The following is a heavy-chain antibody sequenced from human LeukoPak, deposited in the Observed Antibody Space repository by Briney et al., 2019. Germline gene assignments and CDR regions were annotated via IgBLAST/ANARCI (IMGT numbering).Heavy chain of an antibody. CDR1: GFTFSSYW. D-gene: IGHD2-2*02. CDR2: IKQDGSEK. CDR3: ARDPFRRYCSSTSCYTDGDAFDI. V-gene: IGHV3-7*01. Sequence: GGSLRLSCAASGFTFSSYWMSWVRQAPGKGLEWVANIKQDGSEKYYEDSVKGRFTISRDNAKNSLYLQMNSLRAEDTAVYYCARDPFRRYCSSTSCYTDGDAFDIWGQGTMVTVSS. J-gene: IGHJ3*02.